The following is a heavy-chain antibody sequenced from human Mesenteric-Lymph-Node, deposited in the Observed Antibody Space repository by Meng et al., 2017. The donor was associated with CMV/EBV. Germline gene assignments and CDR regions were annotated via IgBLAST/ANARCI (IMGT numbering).Heavy chain of an antibody. CDR2: ISTYNGNT. CDR1: GYTFTSHG. J-gene: IGHJ4*02. D-gene: IGHD3-9*01. CDR3: ARDRSNDILAGSDY. V-gene: IGHV1-18*01. Sequence: NASGYTFTSHGLSWVRQAPGQGLEWMGWISTYNGNTDYAQKFQGRVTMTTDTYMSTAYTELRSLTSDDTAVYFCARDRSNDILAGSDYWGQGTLVTVSS.